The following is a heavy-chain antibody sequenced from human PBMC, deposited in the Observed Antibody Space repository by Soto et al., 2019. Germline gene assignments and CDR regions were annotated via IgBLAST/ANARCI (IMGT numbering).Heavy chain of an antibody. Sequence: LRLSCAASGFTFSSYAMSWVRQAPGKGLEWVSAISGSGGSTYYADSVKGRFTISRDNPKNTLYLQMNSLRAEDTAVYYCAKEPHYYDSSGQFDYWGQGTLVTVSS. CDR3: AKEPHYYDSSGQFDY. CDR2: ISGSGGST. D-gene: IGHD3-22*01. CDR1: GFTFSSYA. J-gene: IGHJ4*02. V-gene: IGHV3-23*01.